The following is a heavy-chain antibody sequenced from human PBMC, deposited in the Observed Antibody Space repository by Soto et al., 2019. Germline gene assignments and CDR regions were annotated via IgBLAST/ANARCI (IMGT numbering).Heavy chain of an antibody. Sequence: VQLVESGGGLVQPGGSLRLSCAASGFTFSSYWMSWVRQAPGKGLEWVANIKQDGSEKYYVDSVKGRFTISRDNAKNSLYLQMNSLRAEDTAVYYCARDPRYDFWSGLYFDYWGQGTLVTVSS. CDR3: ARDPRYDFWSGLYFDY. V-gene: IGHV3-7*01. D-gene: IGHD3-3*01. CDR2: IKQDGSEK. J-gene: IGHJ4*02. CDR1: GFTFSSYW.